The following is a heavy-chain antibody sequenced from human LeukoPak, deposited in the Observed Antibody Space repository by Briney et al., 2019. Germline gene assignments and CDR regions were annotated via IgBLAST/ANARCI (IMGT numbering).Heavy chain of an antibody. CDR3: ARDRHPVAAPTILQHIDY. CDR1: GYTFTSYG. J-gene: IGHJ4*02. Sequence: ASVKVSCKASGYTFTSYGISWVRQAPGQGLEWMGWISAYNGNTNYAQKLQGRVTMTTDTSTSTAYMELRSLRSDDPAVYYRARDRHPVAAPTILQHIDYWGQGTLVTVSS. V-gene: IGHV1-18*01. D-gene: IGHD1-26*01. CDR2: ISAYNGNT.